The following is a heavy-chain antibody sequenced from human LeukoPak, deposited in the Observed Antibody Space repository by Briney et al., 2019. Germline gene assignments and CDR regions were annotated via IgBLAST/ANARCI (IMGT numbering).Heavy chain of an antibody. V-gene: IGHV3-7*01. D-gene: IGHD6-6*01. CDR2: IKQDGSEK. CDR1: GFSFRTYS. Sequence: GGSLRLSCAASGFSFRTYSMNWVRQAPGKGLEWVANIKQDGSEKYYVDSVKGRFTISRDNAKNSLYLQMNSLRAEDTAVYYCAREKVGLIASSSFRFDYWGQGTLVTVSS. J-gene: IGHJ4*02. CDR3: AREKVGLIASSSFRFDY.